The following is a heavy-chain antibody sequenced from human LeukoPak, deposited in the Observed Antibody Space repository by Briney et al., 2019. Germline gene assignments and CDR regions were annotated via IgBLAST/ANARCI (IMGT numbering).Heavy chain of an antibody. CDR3: AKTAGEQWLAMSLDY. Sequence: SGRSLRLSCAASGFTFSTYGMHWVRQAPGKGLEWVAVISYDGSNKYYADSVKGRLTISRDNSKNTLYLQMNSLRAEDTAVYYCAKTAGEQWLAMSLDYWGQGTLVTVSS. CDR2: ISYDGSNK. J-gene: IGHJ4*02. D-gene: IGHD6-19*01. CDR1: GFTFSTYG. V-gene: IGHV3-30*18.